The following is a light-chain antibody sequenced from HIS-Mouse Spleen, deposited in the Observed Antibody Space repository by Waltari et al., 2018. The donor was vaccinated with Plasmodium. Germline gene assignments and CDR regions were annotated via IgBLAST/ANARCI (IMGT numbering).Light chain of an antibody. J-gene: IGKJ3*01. V-gene: IGKV3-20*01. CDR3: QQYNNWPLFT. Sequence: EIVLTQSPGTLSLSPGERATLPSRASQSVSSSYLAWYQQKPGQAPRLLIYGASSRATGIPDRFSGSGSGTDFTLTISSMQSEDFAVYYCQQYNNWPLFTFGPGTKVDIK. CDR2: GAS. CDR1: QSVSSSY.